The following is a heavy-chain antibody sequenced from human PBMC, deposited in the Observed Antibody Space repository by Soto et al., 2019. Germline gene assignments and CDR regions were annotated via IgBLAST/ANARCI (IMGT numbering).Heavy chain of an antibody. Sequence: GGSLRLSCAASGFTFSSFWMDWVRQAPGKGLEWLANINPDGSEKHYVDSVKGRFTISRDNAKNSLYLRMSSLTAEDSALYYCSRSLDSWGQGTRVTVSS. CDR3: SRSLDS. V-gene: IGHV3-7*01. CDR2: INPDGSEK. CDR1: GFTFSSFW. J-gene: IGHJ4*02.